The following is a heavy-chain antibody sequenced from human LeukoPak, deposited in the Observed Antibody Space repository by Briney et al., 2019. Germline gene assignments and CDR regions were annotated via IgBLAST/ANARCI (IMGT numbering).Heavy chain of an antibody. CDR1: GFTFSSYA. CDR3: ARDDYDIFTGYPLYYFDY. Sequence: GGSLRLSCAASGFTFSSYAMHWVRQAPGKGLEWVAVISYVGSNKYYADSVKGRFTISRDNSKNTLYLQMNSLRAEDTAVYYCARDDYDIFTGYPLYYFDYWGQGTLVTVSS. CDR2: ISYVGSNK. V-gene: IGHV3-30*04. J-gene: IGHJ4*02. D-gene: IGHD3-9*01.